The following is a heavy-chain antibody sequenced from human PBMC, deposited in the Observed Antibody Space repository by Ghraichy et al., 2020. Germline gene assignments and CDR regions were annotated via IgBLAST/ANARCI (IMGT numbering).Heavy chain of an antibody. J-gene: IGHJ6*02. CDR3: ARENNYSGGGGGMDV. CDR1: GSTFSSYG. V-gene: IGHV3-33*01. CDR2: IWYDGRDR. D-gene: IGHD2-15*01. Sequence: GGSLRLSCAASGSTFSSYGMAWVRQAPGKGLEWVALIWYDGRDRYYADSVKGRFTISRDTSKNTLYLQMNSLRAEDTAVYYCARENNYSGGGGGMDVWGQGTMVTVSS.